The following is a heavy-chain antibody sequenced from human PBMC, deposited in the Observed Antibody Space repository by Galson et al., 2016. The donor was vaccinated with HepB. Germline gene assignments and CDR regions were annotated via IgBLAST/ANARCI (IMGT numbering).Heavy chain of an antibody. Sequence: SLRLSCAASGFTFSIYGMHWVRQAPGKGLEWVAVIWFDGSKKYYVDSVKGRFTISRDDSKNTLYLQMNSLRSEDTAVYFCAGDSLINQDDVFDVWGQGTRVTVSS. V-gene: IGHV3-33*01. CDR2: IWFDGSKK. CDR1: GFTFSIYG. CDR3: AGDSLINQDDVFDV. D-gene: IGHD5-24*01. J-gene: IGHJ3*01.